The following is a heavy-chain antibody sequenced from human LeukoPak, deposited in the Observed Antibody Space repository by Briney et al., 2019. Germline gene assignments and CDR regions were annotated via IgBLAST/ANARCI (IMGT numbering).Heavy chain of an antibody. Sequence: ASVKVSCKASGYTFTSYGISWVRQAPGQGLEWMGWISAYNGNTNYAQKLQGRVTMTTDTSTSTAYMELRSLRSDDTAVYYCARAVRGPHDYVWGSYRLKAFDIWGQGTMVTVSS. V-gene: IGHV1-18*01. J-gene: IGHJ3*02. CDR2: ISAYNGNT. CDR3: ARAVRGPHDYVWGSYRLKAFDI. CDR1: GYTFTSYG. D-gene: IGHD3-16*02.